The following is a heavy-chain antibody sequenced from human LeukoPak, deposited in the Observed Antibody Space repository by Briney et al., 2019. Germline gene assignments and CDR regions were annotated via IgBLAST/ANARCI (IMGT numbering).Heavy chain of an antibody. CDR2: IWVEGPMR. Sequence: GRCLRLSWAAAGFTFSSYGVHWVRQHAGEGLGLVAFIWVEGPMRSYAESVKGRFTISRDNSKTTVYLQMNSLKAEDTAVYYCAKALTYDKMDVWGKGTMVTVSS. V-gene: IGHV3-33*06. CDR3: AKALTYDKMDV. D-gene: IGHD3-9*01. J-gene: IGHJ6*04. CDR1: GFTFSSYG.